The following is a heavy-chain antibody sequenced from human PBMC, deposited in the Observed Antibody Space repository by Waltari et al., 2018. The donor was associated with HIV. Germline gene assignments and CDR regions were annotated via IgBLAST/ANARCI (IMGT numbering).Heavy chain of an antibody. Sequence: EVQLVESGGGLVQPGGSLRLSCAASGFTFSSYWMHWVRHAPGKGLVWVSRINSDGSSTSYADSVKGRFTISRDNAKNTLYLQMNSLRAEDTAVYYCARRSYYYDSSGYCYYFDYWGQGTLVTVSS. J-gene: IGHJ4*02. D-gene: IGHD3-22*01. CDR1: GFTFSSYW. CDR2: INSDGSST. V-gene: IGHV3-74*01. CDR3: ARRSYYYDSSGYCYYFDY.